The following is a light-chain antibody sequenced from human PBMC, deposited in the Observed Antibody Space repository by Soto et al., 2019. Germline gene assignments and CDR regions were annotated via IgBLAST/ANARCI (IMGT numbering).Light chain of an antibody. CDR3: QQYGSSPRT. CDR1: QSVSSSY. Sequence: EVVFTQSPGTLSLSPGARATLSCRASQSVSSSYLAWYQQKHGQAPRLLIYGASSRATGIPDRFSGSGSGTDLTITISRLEPEDCEVDECQQYGSSPRTFGQGTKVDIK. V-gene: IGKV3-20*01. J-gene: IGKJ1*01. CDR2: GAS.